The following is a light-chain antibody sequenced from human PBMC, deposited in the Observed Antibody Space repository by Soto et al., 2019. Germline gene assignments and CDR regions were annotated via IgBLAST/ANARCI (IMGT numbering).Light chain of an antibody. CDR2: AAS. V-gene: IGKV1-9*01. CDR3: QQLSSYTST. Sequence: IQLTQSPSSLSASVGDRVTITCRASQDISSSLGWYQQKPGKAPKLLIYAASILQSGVPSRFSGSGFGTDFTLTISSLQAEDVASYFCQQLSSYTSTFGGGTKVEIK. J-gene: IGKJ4*01. CDR1: QDISSS.